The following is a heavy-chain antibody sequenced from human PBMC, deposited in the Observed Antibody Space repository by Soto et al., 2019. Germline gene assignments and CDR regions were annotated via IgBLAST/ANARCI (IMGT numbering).Heavy chain of an antibody. J-gene: IGHJ5*02. D-gene: IGHD3-10*01. CDR1: GGSIGGGGYS. CDR2: IYHSGST. Sequence: SETLSLTCAVSGGSIGGGGYSWSWIRQPPGKGLEWIGYIYHSGSTYYNPSLKSRVTISVDRSKNQFSLKLSPVTAADTAVYYCARGLLWFGEFWVGFDPWGQGTLVTVSS. V-gene: IGHV4-30-2*01. CDR3: ARGLLWFGEFWVGFDP.